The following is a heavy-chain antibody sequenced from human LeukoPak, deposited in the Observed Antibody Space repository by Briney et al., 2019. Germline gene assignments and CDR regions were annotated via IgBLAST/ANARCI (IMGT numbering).Heavy chain of an antibody. V-gene: IGHV1-2*02. CDR3: ARAMGWGYSYEGWFDP. D-gene: IGHD5-18*01. Sequence: VASVKVSCKASGYTFTGYYMHWVRQAPGQGLEWMGWINPNSGGTNYAQKFQGRVTMTRDTSISTAYMELSRLRSDDTAVYYCARAMGWGYSYEGWFDPWGQGTLVTVSS. CDR2: INPNSGGT. J-gene: IGHJ5*02. CDR1: GYTFTGYY.